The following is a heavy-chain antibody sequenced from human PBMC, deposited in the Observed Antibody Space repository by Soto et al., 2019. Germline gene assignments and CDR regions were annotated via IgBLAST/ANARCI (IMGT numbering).Heavy chain of an antibody. CDR2: ISVYNGNT. V-gene: IGHV1-18*01. Sequence: ASVKVSCEACDDTFSDYGINWVRQAPGQGLEWMGWISVYNGNTNFAQKLQDRVSMTTDTSTSTAYMEPRSLRSGDTAVYYCARDKDDRKFNSEGPFDYWGQGTLVTVSS. CDR3: ARDKDDRKFNSEGPFDY. D-gene: IGHD1-1*01. CDR1: DDTFSDYG. J-gene: IGHJ4*02.